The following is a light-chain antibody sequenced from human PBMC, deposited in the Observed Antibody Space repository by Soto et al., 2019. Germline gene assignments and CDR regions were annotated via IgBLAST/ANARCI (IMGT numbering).Light chain of an antibody. J-gene: IGLJ1*01. Sequence: SLTQPASVSGSPGQSITISCTGTSSDVGGYNYVSWYQQHPGKAPKLMIYEVSNRPSGVSNRFSGSKSGNTASLTISGLQAEDEADYYCSSYTSSSTYVFGTGTKVTV. V-gene: IGLV2-14*01. CDR2: EVS. CDR3: SSYTSSSTYV. CDR1: SSDVGGYNY.